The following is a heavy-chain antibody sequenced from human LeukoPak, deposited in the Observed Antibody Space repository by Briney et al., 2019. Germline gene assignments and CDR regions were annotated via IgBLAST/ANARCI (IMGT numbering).Heavy chain of an antibody. CDR3: GREMAYSSGRAFDI. CDR2: IVSDGSST. D-gene: IGHD6-19*01. V-gene: IGHV3-74*01. Sequence: GGSLRLSCAASGFTLSSYWMHWVRRTPGQGLVWVSRIVSDGSSTSYADSVKGRFTISRDNAKNTLYLQMNSLRVEDTAVYYCGREMAYSSGRAFDIWGQGIMVTVSS. J-gene: IGHJ3*02. CDR1: GFTLSSYW.